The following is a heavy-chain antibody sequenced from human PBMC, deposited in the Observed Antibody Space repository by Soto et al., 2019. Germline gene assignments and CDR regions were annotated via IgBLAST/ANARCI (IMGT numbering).Heavy chain of an antibody. D-gene: IGHD6-6*01. V-gene: IGHV3-23*01. Sequence: PGGSLRLSCAASGSTSSDYALSWVRQAPGKGLEWISGISGSGGGTYYVDSVKGRFSISRDNSNNTVDLQQSSLREADTAVYYCVLHGDEYSTSSCLSSSPTDVSGKG. CDR3: VLHGDEYSTSSCLSSSPTDV. CDR1: GSTSSDYA. CDR2: ISGSGGGT. J-gene: IGHJ6*03.